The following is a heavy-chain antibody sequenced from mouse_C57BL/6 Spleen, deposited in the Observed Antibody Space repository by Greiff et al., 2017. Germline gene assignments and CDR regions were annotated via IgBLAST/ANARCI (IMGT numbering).Heavy chain of an antibody. CDR3: TNYAYGFY. CDR1: GFHIKAYS. V-gene: IGHV14-1*01. D-gene: IGHD1-1*01. CDR2: IDPADCDT. J-gene: IGHJ3*01. Sequence: EVQLQQSGAELVRPGASVKLSCTASGFHIKAYSMHWVKQRPEQGLAWIGRIDPADCDTEYAPKFQGKATMTADTSSNTAYLQLSSLTSEDTAVYYCTNYAYGFYWGQGTLVTVSA.